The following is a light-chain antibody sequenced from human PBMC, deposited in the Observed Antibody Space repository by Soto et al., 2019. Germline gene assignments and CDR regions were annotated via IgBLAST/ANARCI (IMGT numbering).Light chain of an antibody. J-gene: IGLJ1*01. CDR1: SSDVGGYNY. V-gene: IGLV2-14*01. CDR3: NSYTTSNTRQIV. CDR2: DVS. Sequence: QSVLTQPASVSESPGQSITISCTGTSSDVGGYNYVSWYQQHPGKAPKFMIYDVSNRPSGVSTRFSGSKSGNTASLTISGLQAEDEADYYCNSYTTSNTRQIVFGTGTQLTVL.